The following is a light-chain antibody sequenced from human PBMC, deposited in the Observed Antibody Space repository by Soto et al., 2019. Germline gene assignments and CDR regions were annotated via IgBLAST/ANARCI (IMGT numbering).Light chain of an antibody. J-gene: IGLJ2*01. V-gene: IGLV1-47*01. CDR3: GTWDDSLIGVL. CDR2: RDY. Sequence: QSVLTQPPSASGTPGQRVTISCSGSSSNIGDSYVYWYQQLQGTAPKHLIIRDYQRPSGGPDRFSGSKSGTSASLAISGLRSEDEADYYCGTWDDSLIGVLFGGGTKLTVL. CDR1: SSNIGDSY.